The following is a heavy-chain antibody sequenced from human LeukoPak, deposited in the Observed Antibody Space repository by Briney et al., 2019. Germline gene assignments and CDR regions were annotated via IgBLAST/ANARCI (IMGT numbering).Heavy chain of an antibody. J-gene: IGHJ4*02. CDR1: GFTFSTYA. CDR2: ISGSGGYT. D-gene: IGHD2-15*01. CDR3: AKRSLTYCGGGNCDGGFDY. V-gene: IGHV3-23*01. Sequence: GGSLTLSCAASGFTFSTYAMSWVRQAPGKALEWVSDISGSGGYTYYADSVRGRFTISRDYSKTTLYLQMNSLRAEDTAVYYCAKRSLTYCGGGNCDGGFDYWGQGTLVTVSS.